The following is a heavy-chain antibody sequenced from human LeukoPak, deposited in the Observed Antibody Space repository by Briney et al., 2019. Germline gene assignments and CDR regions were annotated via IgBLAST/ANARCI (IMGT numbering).Heavy chain of an antibody. CDR1: GFTFSSYG. V-gene: IGHV3-30*18. D-gene: IGHD3-22*01. Sequence: PGGSLRLSCAASGFTFSSYGMHWVRQAPGKGLEWVAVISYDGSNKYYADSVKGRFTISRDNSKNTLYLQMNSLRAEDTAVYYCAKGVDYYDSSGYYSVRYFDYWGQGTPVTVSS. CDR3: AKGVDYYDSSGYYSVRYFDY. J-gene: IGHJ4*02. CDR2: ISYDGSNK.